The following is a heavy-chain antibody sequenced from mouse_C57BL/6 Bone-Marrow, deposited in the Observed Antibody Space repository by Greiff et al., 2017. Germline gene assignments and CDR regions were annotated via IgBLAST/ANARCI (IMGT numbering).Heavy chain of an antibody. CDR3: ATIYYYGSSYVWFAY. Sequence: VQLQQSGPVLVKPGASVKMSCKASGYTFTDYYMNWVKQSHGKSLEWIGVINPYNGGTSYNQKFKGKATLTVDKSSSTAYMELNSLTSEDSAVYYCATIYYYGSSYVWFAYWGQGTLVTVSA. D-gene: IGHD1-1*01. J-gene: IGHJ3*01. CDR2: INPYNGGT. CDR1: GYTFTDYY. V-gene: IGHV1-19*01.